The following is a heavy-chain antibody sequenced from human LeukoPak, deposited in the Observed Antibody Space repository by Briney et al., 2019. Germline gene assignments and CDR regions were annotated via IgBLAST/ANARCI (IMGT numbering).Heavy chain of an antibody. D-gene: IGHD3-9*01. J-gene: IGHJ6*03. Sequence: PGGSLRLSCAASGFTFNNYPIHWVRQAPGKGLEWVAVISYDGSNKYYADSVKGRFTISRDNSKNTLYLQMNSLRAEDTAVYYCAKDPGGRITIFYMDVWGKGTTVTVSS. CDR3: AKDPGGRITIFYMDV. V-gene: IGHV3-30-3*01. CDR2: ISYDGSNK. CDR1: GFTFNNYP.